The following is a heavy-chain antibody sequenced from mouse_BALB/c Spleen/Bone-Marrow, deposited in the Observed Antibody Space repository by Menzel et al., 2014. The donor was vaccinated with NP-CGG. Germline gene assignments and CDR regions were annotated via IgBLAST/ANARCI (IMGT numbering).Heavy chain of an antibody. V-gene: IGHV1-77*01. CDR3: ARAASMDY. J-gene: IGHJ4*01. CDR1: GYTFTDYY. CDR2: IYPGSGNT. Sequence: QVQLQQSGAELARPGASVKLSCKASGYTFTDYYVSWVKQRTGQGLEWIGEIYPGSGNTYYNEKFKGKATLTADRSSSTAYMQLSSLTSEDSAVYFCARAASMDYWGQGTSVNVSS.